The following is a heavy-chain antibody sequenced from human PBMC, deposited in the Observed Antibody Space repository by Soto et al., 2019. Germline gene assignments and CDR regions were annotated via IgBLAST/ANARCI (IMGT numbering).Heavy chain of an antibody. V-gene: IGHV4-31*03. D-gene: IGHD3-10*01. Sequence: SETLSLTCTVSGGSTSSGGYYWSWIRQHPGKGLEWIGYIYYSGSTYYNPSLKSRVTISVDTSKNQFSLKLSSVTAADTAVYYCARATKRFGELCWFDPWGQGTLVTVSS. CDR2: IYYSGST. CDR3: ARATKRFGELCWFDP. CDR1: GGSTSSGGYY. J-gene: IGHJ5*02.